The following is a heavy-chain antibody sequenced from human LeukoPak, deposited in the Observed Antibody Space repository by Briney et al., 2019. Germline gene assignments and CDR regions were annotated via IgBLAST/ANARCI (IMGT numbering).Heavy chain of an antibody. CDR2: IIPIFGTA. CDR1: GGTFSSYA. D-gene: IGHD6-6*01. Sequence: SVKVSCKASGGTFSSYAISWVRQAPGQGLEWMGGIIPIFGTANYAQKFQGRVTITADESTSTAYMELSSLRAEDTAVYYCARDLGIAARLFDYWGQGTLVTVSS. CDR3: ARDLGIAARLFDY. V-gene: IGHV1-69*01. J-gene: IGHJ4*02.